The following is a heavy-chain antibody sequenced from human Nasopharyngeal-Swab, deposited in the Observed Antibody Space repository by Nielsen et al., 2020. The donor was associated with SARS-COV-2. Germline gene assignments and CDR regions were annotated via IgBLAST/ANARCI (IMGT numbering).Heavy chain of an antibody. CDR3: ARETALRGYYHMDV. Sequence: GGSLRLSCAASGFTFSSYDMHWVRQATGKGLEWVSAIGTAGDTYYPGSVKGRFTISRENAKNSLYLQMNSLRAGDTAVYYCARETALRGYYHMDVWGKGTTVTVS. CDR2: IGTAGDT. V-gene: IGHV3-13*01. J-gene: IGHJ6*03. D-gene: IGHD2-21*02. CDR1: GFTFSSYD.